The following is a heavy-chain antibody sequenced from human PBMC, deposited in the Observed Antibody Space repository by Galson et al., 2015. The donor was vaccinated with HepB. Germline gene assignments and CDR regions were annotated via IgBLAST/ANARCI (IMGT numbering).Heavy chain of an antibody. J-gene: IGHJ6*03. V-gene: IGHV1-18*01. CDR1: GYTFINYG. Sequence: SVKVSCKASGYTFINYGITWVRQAPGQGLEWMGWISAYNGNTNYAQKLQGRVTMTTDTSTSTAYMELRSLRSDDTAVYYCARDAGFLKWSGFHYYMDVWGKGTTVTVSS. CDR2: ISAYNGNT. CDR3: ARDAGFLKWSGFHYYMDV. D-gene: IGHD3-3*01.